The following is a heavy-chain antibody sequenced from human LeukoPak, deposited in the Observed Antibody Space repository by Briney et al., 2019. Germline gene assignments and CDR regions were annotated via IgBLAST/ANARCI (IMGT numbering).Heavy chain of an antibody. D-gene: IGHD6-19*01. CDR1: GFTFSSYA. J-gene: IGHJ4*02. CDR3: ARGKGIEVSSFDY. V-gene: IGHV3-23*01. CDR2: ISGSGGST. Sequence: QPGGSLRLSCAASGFTFSSYAMSWVRQVPGKGLEWVSGISGSGGSTYYADSVKGRCTISRDNSKNTLSLQMNSLRAEDTALYYCARGKGIEVSSFDYWGQGTLVTVSS.